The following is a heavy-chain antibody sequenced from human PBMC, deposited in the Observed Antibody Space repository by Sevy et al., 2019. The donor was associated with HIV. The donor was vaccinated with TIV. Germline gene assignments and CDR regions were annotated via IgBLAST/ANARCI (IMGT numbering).Heavy chain of an antibody. Sequence: GGSLRLSCAVSGFSFDSYGMTWVRQAPGKGLEWVSAISGSGTRTYYADSVKGRFIISRDNSKNTLDLQMNSLRAEDKALYYCAEGGGGHYDPDEIAYYFYYYNMDVWGKGTTVTVSS. CDR2: ISGSGTRT. J-gene: IGHJ6*03. CDR1: GFSFDSYG. V-gene: IGHV3-23*01. CDR3: AEGGGGHYDPDEIAYYFYYYNMDV. D-gene: IGHD3-22*01.